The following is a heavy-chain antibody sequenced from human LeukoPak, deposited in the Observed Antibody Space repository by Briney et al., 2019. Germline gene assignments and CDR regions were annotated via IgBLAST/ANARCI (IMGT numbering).Heavy chain of an antibody. Sequence: GGSLRLSCAASGFTFSSYSMNWVRQAPGKGLEWVSYISGSSGTIYYADSVKGRFTISRDNAKNSLYLQMNSLRAEDTAVYYCARRSEFGVLYYMDVWGKGTTVAVSS. CDR3: ARRSEFGVLYYMDV. J-gene: IGHJ6*03. CDR1: GFTFSSYS. D-gene: IGHD3-16*01. V-gene: IGHV3-48*01. CDR2: ISGSSGTI.